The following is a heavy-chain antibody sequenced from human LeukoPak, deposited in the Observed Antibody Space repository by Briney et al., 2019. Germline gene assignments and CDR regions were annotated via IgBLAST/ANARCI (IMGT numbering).Heavy chain of an antibody. CDR3: AKDLTSSIAAAGTKGRYFDY. CDR2: IRYDGSNK. J-gene: IGHJ4*02. D-gene: IGHD6-13*01. CDR1: GFTFSSFD. Sequence: GGSLRLSCAASGFTFSSFDIHWVRQAPGKGLEWVAFIRYDGSNKYYADSVKGRFTISRDNSKNTLYLQMNSLRAEDTAVYYCAKDLTSSIAAAGTKGRYFDYWGQGTLVTVSS. V-gene: IGHV3-30*02.